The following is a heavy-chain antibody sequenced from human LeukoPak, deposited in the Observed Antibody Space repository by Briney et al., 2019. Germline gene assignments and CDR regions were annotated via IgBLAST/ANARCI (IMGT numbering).Heavy chain of an antibody. CDR3: ARNYGERGLDY. CDR1: GYTFTGYY. V-gene: IGHV1-2*04. D-gene: IGHD4-17*01. Sequence: ASVKVSCKASGYTFTGYYMHWVRQAPGQGLEWMGWINPNSGGTNYAQKFQGWVTLTRDTSISTAYMELSRLRSDDTAVYYCARNYGERGLDYWGQGTLVTVSS. J-gene: IGHJ4*02. CDR2: INPNSGGT.